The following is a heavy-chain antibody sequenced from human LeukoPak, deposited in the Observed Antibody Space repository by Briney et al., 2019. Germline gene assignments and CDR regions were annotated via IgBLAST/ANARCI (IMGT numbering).Heavy chain of an antibody. J-gene: IGHJ4*02. Sequence: GGSLRLSCVASGFTFSTYAMGWVRQVPGKGLEWVSSVSESGGSTYYADSVKGRFTISRDNSKNTLYLQMNSLRAEDTAVYYCASGKYCSSTSCPLYYFDYWGQGTLVTVSS. V-gene: IGHV3-23*01. CDR2: VSESGGST. CDR1: GFTFSTYA. D-gene: IGHD2-2*01. CDR3: ASGKYCSSTSCPLYYFDY.